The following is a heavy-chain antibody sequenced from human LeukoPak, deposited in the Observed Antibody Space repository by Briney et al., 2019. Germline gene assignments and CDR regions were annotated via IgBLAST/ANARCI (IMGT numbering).Heavy chain of an antibody. Sequence: GAPLKISCKGSGSRFTSYWIGWVRQMPGKGLEWMGIIYPGDSDTRYSPCFQGQVTISADKSITNASLQWSSLEASDTPMYYCARLEPTIFGVVSTDFGFDYWSEGTLVTVSS. J-gene: IGHJ4*02. V-gene: IGHV5-51*01. CDR1: GSRFTSYW. CDR3: ARLEPTIFGVVSTDFGFDY. D-gene: IGHD3-3*01. CDR2: IYPGDSDT.